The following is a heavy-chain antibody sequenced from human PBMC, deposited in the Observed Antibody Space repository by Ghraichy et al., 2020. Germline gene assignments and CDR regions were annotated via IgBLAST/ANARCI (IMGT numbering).Heavy chain of an antibody. CDR3: AKGDLDVITTPPYFYYYGLDV. CDR2: ISGNGSST. Sequence: LTCAASGFPFSSYVMSWVRQAPGKGLEWISGISGNGSSTVYADSLKGRFTISRDNSRNTLSLQVDSLRVEDTAVYYCAKGDLDVITTPPYFYYYGLDVWGQGTTVTVSS. J-gene: IGHJ6*02. V-gene: IGHV3-23*01. CDR1: GFPFSSYV. D-gene: IGHD2-21*01.